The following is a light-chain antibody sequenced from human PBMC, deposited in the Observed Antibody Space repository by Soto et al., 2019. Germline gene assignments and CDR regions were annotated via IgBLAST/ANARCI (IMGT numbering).Light chain of an antibody. CDR1: QSVSSY. Sequence: EIVLTQSPATLSLSPGERATLSCRARQSVSSYLAWYQQKPGQAPRLLSYDTSNRATGIPARFSGSGSGTDFTLTISSLEPEDFAVYYCQQRSNWPPWTFGQGTKVEIK. CDR3: QQRSNWPPWT. V-gene: IGKV3-11*01. J-gene: IGKJ1*01. CDR2: DTS.